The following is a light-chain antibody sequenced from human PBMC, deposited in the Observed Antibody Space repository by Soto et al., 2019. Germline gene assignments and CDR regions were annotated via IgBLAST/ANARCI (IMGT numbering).Light chain of an antibody. Sequence: QSALTQPASVSGSPGQSITISCTGTSSDVGGYNYVSWYQQHPGKAPKLMIYEVSNRPAGVSNRCSGSKSGNTASLTISGLQAEDEADYYCSSYTRGSTLVFGGGTKLTVL. V-gene: IGLV2-14*01. CDR3: SSYTRGSTLV. CDR1: SSDVGGYNY. J-gene: IGLJ3*02. CDR2: EVS.